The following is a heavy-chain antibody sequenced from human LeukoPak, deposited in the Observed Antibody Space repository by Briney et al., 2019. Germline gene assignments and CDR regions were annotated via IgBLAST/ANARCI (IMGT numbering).Heavy chain of an antibody. CDR1: VYTLTRYD. D-gene: IGHD3-22*01. CDR3: ARLYSDSSGYHITAPGY. CDR2: MNPNRGNT. J-gene: IGHJ4*02. Sequence: ASLRVSCKASVYTLTRYDINSVRQTTGQGREWVGGMNPNRGNTGYAQKFQGRVTMTRNTSISTAHMELGSLRSEDTAVYYCARLYSDSSGYHITAPGYRGQGTLVTVSS. V-gene: IGHV1-8*01.